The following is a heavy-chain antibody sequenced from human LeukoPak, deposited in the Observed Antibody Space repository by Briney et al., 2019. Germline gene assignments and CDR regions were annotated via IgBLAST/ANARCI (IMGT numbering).Heavy chain of an antibody. J-gene: IGHJ3*02. Sequence: SQTLSLTCAISGDSVSSTSAAWNWIRQSPSRGLEWLGRTYYRSKWYNDYALFVKSRITINPDTSKNQFSLQLNSVTPEDTAVYYCARDRRDYGDPDAFDIWGQGTMVTVSS. V-gene: IGHV6-1*01. CDR2: TYYRSKWYN. CDR3: ARDRRDYGDPDAFDI. D-gene: IGHD4-17*01. CDR1: GDSVSSTSAA.